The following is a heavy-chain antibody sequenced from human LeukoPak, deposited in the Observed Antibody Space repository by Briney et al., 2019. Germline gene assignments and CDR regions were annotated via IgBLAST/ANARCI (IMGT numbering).Heavy chain of an antibody. CDR3: ARDSYYYDSSGYVFDY. CDR2: ISAYNGNT. V-gene: IGHV1-18*04. J-gene: IGHJ4*02. Sequence: ASVKVSCKASGYTFTGYYMHWVRQAPGQGLEWMGWISAYNGNTNYAQKLQGRVTMTTDTSTSTAYMELRSLRSDDTAVYYCARDSYYYDSSGYVFDYWGQGTLVTVSS. CDR1: GYTFTGYY. D-gene: IGHD3-22*01.